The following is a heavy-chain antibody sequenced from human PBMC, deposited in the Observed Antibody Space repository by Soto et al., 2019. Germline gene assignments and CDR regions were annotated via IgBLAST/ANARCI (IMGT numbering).Heavy chain of an antibody. J-gene: IGHJ4*02. Sequence: EVQLLESGGGLVQPGGSLRLSCAASGFTFSRYAMNWVRQAPGKGLEWVSTVNSNGGSTSYADSVKGRFTISRDNSENTLYQQMNSLRAEDTAVYYCAKLTYGDPVDYWGQGTLVTVSS. D-gene: IGHD4-17*01. CDR2: VNSNGGST. V-gene: IGHV3-23*01. CDR3: AKLTYGDPVDY. CDR1: GFTFSRYA.